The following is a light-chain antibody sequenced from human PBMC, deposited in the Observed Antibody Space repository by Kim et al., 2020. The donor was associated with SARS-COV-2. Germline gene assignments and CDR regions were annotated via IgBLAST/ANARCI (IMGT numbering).Light chain of an antibody. CDR1: ESVANNF. J-gene: IGKJ1*01. CDR2: GAS. Sequence: EIVLTQSPDTLSLSPGERATLSCRASESVANNFLAWYQQKPGQAPRLVIYGASRRATGIQDRFSGSGSGTDFTLTISRLEPEDFAVYYCHQYGSSLQTFGQGTKVEIK. CDR3: HQYGSSLQT. V-gene: IGKV3-20*01.